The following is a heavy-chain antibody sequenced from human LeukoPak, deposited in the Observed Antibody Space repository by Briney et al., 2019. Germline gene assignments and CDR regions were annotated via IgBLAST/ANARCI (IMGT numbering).Heavy chain of an antibody. V-gene: IGHV3-7*01. CDR1: GFTFSSYW. J-gene: IGHJ4*02. CDR3: ARDPGYSYGWGYFDY. Sequence: PGGSLRLSCAASGFTFSSYWMSWVRQAPGKGLEWVANIKQDGSEKYYVDSVKGRFTISRDNAKNSLYPQMNSLRAEDTAVYYCARDPGYSYGWGYFDYWGQGTLVTVSS. D-gene: IGHD5-18*01. CDR2: IKQDGSEK.